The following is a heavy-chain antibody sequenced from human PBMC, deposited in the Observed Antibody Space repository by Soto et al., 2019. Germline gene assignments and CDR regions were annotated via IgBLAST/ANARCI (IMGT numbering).Heavy chain of an antibody. V-gene: IGHV4-59*08. CDR2: IYYTGKT. J-gene: IGHJ6*03. CDR1: GGSISNDY. CDR3: ARHPCSGDSCYSWHYYYYMDV. Sequence: SETLSLTCIVSGGSISNDYWSSWTWIRQPPGKELEWFGNIYYTGKTNNNPSLKSRITTSIDTSKNQFSLKPSSVTAADTAMYYCARHPCSGDSCYSWHYYYYMDVWGKGTTVTVSS. D-gene: IGHD2-15*01.